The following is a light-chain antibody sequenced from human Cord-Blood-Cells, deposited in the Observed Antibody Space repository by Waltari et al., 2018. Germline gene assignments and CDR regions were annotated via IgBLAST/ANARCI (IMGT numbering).Light chain of an antibody. J-gene: IGKJ2*01. V-gene: IGKV4-1*01. CDR1: QSVLYSSNNTNY. CDR2: CAS. CDR3: QQYYSTPYT. Sequence: DIVMTQSPDSLAVSLGERATINCKSSQSVLYSSNNTNYLAWYQQKPGQPPKLLIYCASTRESGVPDRFRGRWSGTDFTLTISSLQAEDVAVYYCQQYYSTPYTFGQGTKLEIK.